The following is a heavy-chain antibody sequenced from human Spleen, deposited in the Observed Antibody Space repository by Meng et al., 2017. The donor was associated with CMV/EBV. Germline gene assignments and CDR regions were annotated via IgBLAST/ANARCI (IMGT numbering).Heavy chain of an antibody. CDR2: ITAYNGDT. Sequence: ASVKVSCKASGYTFNNYGITWVRQAPGQGLEWMGWITAYNGDTTYAQKFQGRVTMTTDTSTSTAYMELRSLTSDDTAVYFCARGGSSGWYYYYGVDVWGQGPTVTVSS. V-gene: IGHV1-18*01. CDR3: ARGGSSGWYYYYGVDV. D-gene: IGHD6-19*01. CDR1: GYTFNNYG. J-gene: IGHJ6*02.